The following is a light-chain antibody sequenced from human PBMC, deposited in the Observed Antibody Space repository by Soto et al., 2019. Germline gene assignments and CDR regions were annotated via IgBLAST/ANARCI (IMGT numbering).Light chain of an antibody. CDR3: NSYTSSSTYV. CDR2: DVR. J-gene: IGLJ1*01. Sequence: QSVLTQPASVSGSPGQSITISCTGTSSDVGGYNYVSWYQQHPGKAPKLMIYDVRNRPSGVSNRFSGSKSGNTASLTISGRQAEDEADYYCNSYTSSSTYVFGTGTKLTVL. CDR1: SSDVGGYNY. V-gene: IGLV2-14*01.